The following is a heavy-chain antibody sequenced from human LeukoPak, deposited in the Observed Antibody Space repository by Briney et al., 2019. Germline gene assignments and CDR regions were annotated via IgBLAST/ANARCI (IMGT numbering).Heavy chain of an antibody. CDR3: ARDFD. V-gene: IGHV3-48*03. Sequence: PGGSLRLSCAPSGFTFSYYEVSWVRRAPGKGLEWVSYITSGGTSMNYADSVKGRFTISRDNAKNSLYLQMNSLRAEDTAVYYCARDFDWGQGTRVTVSS. CDR1: GFTFSYYE. CDR2: ITSGGTSM. J-gene: IGHJ4*02.